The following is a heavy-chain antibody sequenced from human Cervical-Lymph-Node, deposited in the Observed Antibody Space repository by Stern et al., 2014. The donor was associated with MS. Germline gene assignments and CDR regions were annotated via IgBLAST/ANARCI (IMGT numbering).Heavy chain of an antibody. CDR1: GYTFTSYY. CDR3: AREVAGHRLGMMDV. J-gene: IGHJ6*02. D-gene: IGHD6-19*01. V-gene: IGHV1-46*01. Sequence: VKLVESGAEVKTPGASVKLSCKSSGYTFTSYYMHWGRQAPGLALEWMGIINPSGGSTNYAQKLQGRVTMTRDTSTSTVYMELNSLRSEDTAVYYCAREVAGHRLGMMDVWGQGTSVTVSS. CDR2: INPSGGST.